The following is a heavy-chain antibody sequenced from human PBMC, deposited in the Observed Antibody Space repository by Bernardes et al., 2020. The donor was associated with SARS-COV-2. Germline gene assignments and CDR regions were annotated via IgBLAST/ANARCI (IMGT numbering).Heavy chain of an antibody. CDR3: ARADFSGWDPDYGLDV. J-gene: IGHJ6*02. Sequence: GGSLRLSCIACGFTFNSHAMHWVRQAPGKGLKYVEGISSKVVSTTYADSVKGRVTISRDNFKNTLYLQMGSLRPEDMAVYYCARADFSGWDPDYGLDVWGQGTTVTVSS. D-gene: IGHD6-19*01. CDR2: ISSKVVST. CDR1: GFTFNSHA. V-gene: IGHV3-64*02.